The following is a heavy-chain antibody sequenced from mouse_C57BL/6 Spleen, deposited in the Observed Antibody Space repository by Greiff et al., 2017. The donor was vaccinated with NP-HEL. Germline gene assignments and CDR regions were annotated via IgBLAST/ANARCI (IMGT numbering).Heavy chain of an antibody. D-gene: IGHD2-1*01. CDR3: ARSGGNYGYFDY. J-gene: IGHJ2*01. CDR2: IYPRSGNT. CDR1: GYTFTSYG. Sequence: VKLQESGAELARPGASVKLSCKASGYTFTSYGISWVKQRTGQGLEWIGEIYPRSGNTYYNEKFKGKATLTADKSSSTAYMELRSLTSEDSAVYFCARSGGNYGYFDYWGQGTTLTVSS. V-gene: IGHV1-81*01.